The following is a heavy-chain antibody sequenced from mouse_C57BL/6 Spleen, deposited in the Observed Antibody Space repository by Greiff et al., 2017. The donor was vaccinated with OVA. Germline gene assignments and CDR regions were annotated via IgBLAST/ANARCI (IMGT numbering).Heavy chain of an antibody. V-gene: IGHV1-81*01. CDR2: IYPRSGNT. D-gene: IGHD3-3*01. Sequence: QVQLQQSGAELARPGASVKLSCKASGYTFTSYGISWVKQRTGQGLEWIGEIYPRSGNTYYNEKFKGKATLTADKSSSTAYMELRSLTAEDSAVYFGAREGLGGRFAYWGQGTLVTVSA. J-gene: IGHJ3*01. CDR1: GYTFTSYG. CDR3: AREGLGGRFAY.